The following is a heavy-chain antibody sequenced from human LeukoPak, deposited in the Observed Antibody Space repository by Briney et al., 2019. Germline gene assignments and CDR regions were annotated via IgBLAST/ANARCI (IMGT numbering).Heavy chain of an antibody. CDR2: IYYSGST. CDR1: GGSISISSYY. D-gene: IGHD3-22*01. V-gene: IGHV4-39*01. CDR3: ARPYYYDSSSRGMDV. J-gene: IGHJ6*02. Sequence: SETLSLTCTVSGGSISISSYYWGWIRQPPGKGLEWIGSIYYSGSTYYNPSLKSRVTISVDTSKNQFSLKLSSVTAADTAVYYCARPYYYDSSSRGMDVWGQGTTVTVSS.